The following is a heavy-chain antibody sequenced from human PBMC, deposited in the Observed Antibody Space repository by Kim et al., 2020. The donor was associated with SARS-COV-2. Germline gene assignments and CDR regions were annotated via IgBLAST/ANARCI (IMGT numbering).Heavy chain of an antibody. CDR2: IKQDGSEK. D-gene: IGHD3-3*01. V-gene: IGHV3-7*01. Sequence: GGSLRLSCAASGFSFSSYWMSWVRQAPGKGLEWVANIKQDGSEKYYVDSVEGRYTISRDNAKKSLYLQMNSLRAEGTAVYSCASGSGSPGFFPFPFDFWGQGSPVSVSA. CDR3: ASGSGSPGFFPFPFDF. CDR1: GFSFSSYW. J-gene: IGHJ4*01.